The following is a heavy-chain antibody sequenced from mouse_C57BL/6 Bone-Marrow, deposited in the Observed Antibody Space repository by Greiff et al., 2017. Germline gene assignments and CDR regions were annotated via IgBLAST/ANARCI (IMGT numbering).Heavy chain of an antibody. J-gene: IGHJ2*01. CDR3: ARENSISEYYFDY. Sequence: DVKLVESGGGLVKPGGSLKLSCAASGFTFSDYGIHWVRQAPEKGLEWVAYISSGSSTIYYADTVKGRFTISRDNAKNTLFLQMTSLRSEDTAMYYCARENSISEYYFDYWGQGTTLTVSS. CDR1: GFTFSDYG. V-gene: IGHV5-17*01. CDR2: ISSGSSTI.